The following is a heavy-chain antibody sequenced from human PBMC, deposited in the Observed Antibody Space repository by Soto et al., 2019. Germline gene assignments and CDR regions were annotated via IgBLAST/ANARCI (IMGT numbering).Heavy chain of an antibody. Sequence: GGSLRLSCAASGFTFSSYGMHWVRQAPGKGLEWVAVISYDGSNKYYADSVKGRFTISRDNSKNTLYLQMNSLRAEDTAVYYCAKDLDDDFWSGYPPCFDYWGQGTLVTVSS. D-gene: IGHD3-3*01. J-gene: IGHJ4*02. CDR1: GFTFSSYG. CDR2: ISYDGSNK. CDR3: AKDLDDDFWSGYPPCFDY. V-gene: IGHV3-30*18.